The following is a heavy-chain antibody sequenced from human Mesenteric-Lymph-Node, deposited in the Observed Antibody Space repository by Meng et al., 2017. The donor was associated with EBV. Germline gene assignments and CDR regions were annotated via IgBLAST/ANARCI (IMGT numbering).Heavy chain of an antibody. J-gene: IGHJ4*02. V-gene: IGHV4-30-2*01. CDR2: IYHAGAT. CDR3: ARGGDYHDY. CDR1: GDSVSSHEFS. Sequence: QLPESGPGLVKPSQTLFLTCVVSGDSVSSHEFSWSWIRQPPGKGLEWIGFIYHAGATNYNPSLKSRVTLSIDKSQNQFSLRLSSVSAADTAVYYCARGGDYHDYWGQGILVTVSS.